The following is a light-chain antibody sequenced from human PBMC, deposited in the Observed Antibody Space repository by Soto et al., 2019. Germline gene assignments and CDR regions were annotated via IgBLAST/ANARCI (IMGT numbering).Light chain of an antibody. CDR3: QSYDSSLSAWV. CDR1: SSNIGAGYD. J-gene: IGLJ3*02. V-gene: IGLV1-40*01. CDR2: GDN. Sequence: QSVLTQPPSVSGAPGQRVTISCTGSSSNIGAGYDVHWYQQLPGTAPKLLIYGDNNRPSGVPDRFSGSKSGTSAYLAITGLQAEDDADYYCQSYDSSLSAWVFGGGTKVTVL.